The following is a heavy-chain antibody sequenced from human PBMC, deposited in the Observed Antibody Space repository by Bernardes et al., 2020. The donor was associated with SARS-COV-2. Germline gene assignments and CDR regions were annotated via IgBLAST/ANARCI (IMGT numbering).Heavy chain of an antibody. CDR1: GFTFNDYA. V-gene: IGHV3-9*01. CDR2: ISWNSGSI. J-gene: IGHJ4*02. CDR3: AKLQDSTSAGGVDY. Sequence: GGSLRLSCAASGFTFNDYATHWVRQAPGKGLEWVSGISWNSGSIGYADSVKGRFTISRDNAKNSLYLQMNSLRAEDTALYYCAKLQDSTSAGGVDYWGQGTLVTVSS. D-gene: IGHD2-2*01.